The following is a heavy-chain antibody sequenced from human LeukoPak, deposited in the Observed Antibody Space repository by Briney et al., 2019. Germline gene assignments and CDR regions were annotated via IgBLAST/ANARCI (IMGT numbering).Heavy chain of an antibody. CDR2: IYYSGST. Sequence: PSEILSLTSTVSGGSISSYYWSWIRQPPGKGLEWIGYIYYSGSTNYNPSLKSRVTISVDTSKNQFSLKLSSVTAADTAVYYCARVGHFWSGYTNRGAFDIWGQGTMVTVSS. V-gene: IGHV4-59*01. D-gene: IGHD3-3*02. J-gene: IGHJ3*02. CDR3: ARVGHFWSGYTNRGAFDI. CDR1: GGSISSYY.